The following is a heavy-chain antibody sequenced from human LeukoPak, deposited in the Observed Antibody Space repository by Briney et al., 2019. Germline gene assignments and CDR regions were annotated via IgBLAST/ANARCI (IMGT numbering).Heavy chain of an antibody. D-gene: IGHD5-18*01. J-gene: IGHJ4*02. Sequence: GGSLRLSCAASGFTFSSYWMSWVRQAPGKGLEWVSVIYSGGSTDYAESVKGRFTISRDNSKNTLYLQMNSLRAEDTAVYYCARSIQLWETGFDYWGQGTLVTVSS. CDR1: GFTFSSYW. V-gene: IGHV3-53*01. CDR2: IYSGGST. CDR3: ARSIQLWETGFDY.